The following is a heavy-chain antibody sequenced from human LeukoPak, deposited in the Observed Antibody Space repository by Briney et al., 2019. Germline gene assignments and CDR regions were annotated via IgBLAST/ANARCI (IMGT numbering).Heavy chain of an antibody. J-gene: IGHJ3*02. CDR2: IYYTGTT. V-gene: IGHV4-59*01. CDR1: GGSLSGDY. CDR3: ARTNAFGN. Sequence: SETLSLTCTVSGGSLSGDYWNWIRQPPGKGLEWIGYIYYTGTTDYSPSLKSRVAISLDMSKNQFSLKLRSVTAADTAVYYCARTNAFGNRGQGTMVTVSS.